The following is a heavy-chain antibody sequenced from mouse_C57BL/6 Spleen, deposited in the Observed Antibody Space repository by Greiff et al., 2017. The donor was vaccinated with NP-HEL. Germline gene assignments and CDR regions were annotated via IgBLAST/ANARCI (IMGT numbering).Heavy chain of an antibody. Sequence: VQLVESGPGLVQPSQSLSITCTVSGFSLTSYGVHWVRQSPGKGLEWLGVIWSGGSTDYNAAFISRLSISKDNSKSQVFFKMNSLQADDTAIYYCARNGKTAPYYAMDYWGQGTSVTVSS. CDR2: IWSGGST. CDR3: ARNGKTAPYYAMDY. V-gene: IGHV2-2*01. J-gene: IGHJ4*01. CDR1: GFSLTSYG. D-gene: IGHD3-2*01.